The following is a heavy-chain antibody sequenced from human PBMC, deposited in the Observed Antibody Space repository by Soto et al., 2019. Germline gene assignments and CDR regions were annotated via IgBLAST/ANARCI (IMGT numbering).Heavy chain of an antibody. J-gene: IGHJ5*02. CDR2: IYYSGIT. V-gene: IGHV4-39*01. CDR3: ARSNSGYYKWFDP. Sequence: SEPLSLTCTVPGDSISSSNYYWGWIRQPPGKGLEWIANIYYSGITYCNPSLKSRVAISVDTSKNQFSLKLSSVSAADTAIYYCARSNSGYYKWFDPWGQGTLVTVS. CDR1: GDSISSSNYY. D-gene: IGHD3-22*01.